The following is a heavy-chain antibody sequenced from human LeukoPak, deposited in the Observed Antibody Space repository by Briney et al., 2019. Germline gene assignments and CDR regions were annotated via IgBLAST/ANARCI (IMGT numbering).Heavy chain of an antibody. J-gene: IGHJ4*02. CDR2: IYYSGST. CDR1: GGSISSSSYY. V-gene: IGHV4-39*07. CDR3: ARTDSYGYYFDS. D-gene: IGHD2-2*03. Sequence: SETLSLTCTVSGGSISSSSYYWGWIRQPPGKGLEWIGSIYYSGSTYYNPSLKSRVTISGDTSKNQFSLKLTSVTAVDAAVYYCARTDSYGYYFDSWGQGTLVTVSS.